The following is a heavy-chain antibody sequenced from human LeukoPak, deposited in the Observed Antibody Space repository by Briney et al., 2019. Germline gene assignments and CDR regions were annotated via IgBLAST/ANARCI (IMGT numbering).Heavy chain of an antibody. Sequence: SETLSLTCAVYGGSFSGYYWSWIRQPPGKGLEWIGEINHSGSTNYNPSLKTRVTISVDKSKNQFPLKLSSVTAADTAVYYCARASHDYGDYSHFDYWGQGTLVTVSS. J-gene: IGHJ4*02. CDR1: GGSFSGYY. D-gene: IGHD4-17*01. CDR3: ARASHDYGDYSHFDY. CDR2: INHSGST. V-gene: IGHV4-34*01.